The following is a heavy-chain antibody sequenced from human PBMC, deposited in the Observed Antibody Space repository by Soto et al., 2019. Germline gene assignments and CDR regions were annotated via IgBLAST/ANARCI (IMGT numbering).Heavy chain of an antibody. J-gene: IGHJ6*02. CDR1: GFTFSSYW. CDR3: ASEPRSWYYGMDV. CDR2: IKQDGSEK. D-gene: IGHD6-13*01. V-gene: IGHV3-7*01. Sequence: GGSLRLSCAASGFTFSSYWMSWVRQAPGKGLEWVANIKQDGSEKYYVDSVKGRFTISRDNAKNSLYLQMNSLRAEDTAVYYCASEPRSWYYGMDVWGQGTTVTVSS.